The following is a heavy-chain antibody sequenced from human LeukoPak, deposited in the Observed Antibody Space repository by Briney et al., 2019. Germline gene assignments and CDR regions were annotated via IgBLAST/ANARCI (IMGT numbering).Heavy chain of an antibody. D-gene: IGHD2-15*01. J-gene: IGHJ5*02. CDR2: INTNTGNP. CDR1: GYTFTSYA. Sequence: GASVKVSCKASGYTFTSYAMNWVRQAPGQGLEWMGWINTNTGNPTYAQGFTGRFVFSLDTSVSTAYLQISSLKAEDTAVYYCARVFSIAAISSWFDPWGQGTLVTVSS. CDR3: ARVFSIAAISSWFDP. V-gene: IGHV7-4-1*02.